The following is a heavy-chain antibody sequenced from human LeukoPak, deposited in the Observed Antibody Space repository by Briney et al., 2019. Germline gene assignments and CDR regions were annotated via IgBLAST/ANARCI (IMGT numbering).Heavy chain of an antibody. D-gene: IGHD4-23*01. CDR2: IYSGGST. Sequence: PGGSLRLSCAASGFDFNIYHMSWVRQAPGKGLEWVSVIYSGGSTYYADSVKGRFTISRDNSKNTLYLQMNSLRAEDTAVYYCARDYGGNSGGQDYYYYYMDVWGKRTTVTVSS. CDR1: GFDFNIYH. CDR3: ARDYGGNSGGQDYYYYYMDV. V-gene: IGHV3-53*01. J-gene: IGHJ6*03.